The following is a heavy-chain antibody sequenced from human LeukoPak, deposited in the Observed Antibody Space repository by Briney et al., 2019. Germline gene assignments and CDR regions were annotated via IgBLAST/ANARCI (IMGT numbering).Heavy chain of an antibody. CDR2: INPNSAGT. Sequence: ASVKVSCKASGYTFTDYYIHWVRQAPGQGLEWMGWINPNSAGTTYAQKFQGRVSMTRDSSISTAYMELRRLTSDDTAVYYCAREGRAAADTNWFDPWGQGTLVTVS. CDR3: AREGRAAADTNWFDP. J-gene: IGHJ5*02. V-gene: IGHV1-2*02. CDR1: GYTFTDYY. D-gene: IGHD6-13*01.